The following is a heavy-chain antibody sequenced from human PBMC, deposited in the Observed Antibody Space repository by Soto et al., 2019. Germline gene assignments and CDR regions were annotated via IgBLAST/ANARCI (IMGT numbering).Heavy chain of an antibody. CDR2: IYYSGST. V-gene: IGHV4-59*01. Sequence: SETLSLTCTVSGGSISSYYWSWIRQPPGKGLEWIGYIYYSGSTNYNPSLKSRVTISVDTSKNQFSLKLSSVTAADTAVYYCARDLGYCSSTSCLHWFDPWGQGTLVTSPQ. CDR3: ARDLGYCSSTSCLHWFDP. D-gene: IGHD2-2*01. CDR1: GGSISSYY. J-gene: IGHJ5*02.